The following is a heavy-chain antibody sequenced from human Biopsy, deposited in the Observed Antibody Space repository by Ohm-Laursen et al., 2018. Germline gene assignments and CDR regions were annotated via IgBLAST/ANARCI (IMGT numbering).Heavy chain of an antibody. J-gene: IGHJ4*02. CDR1: GGTFNRDA. V-gene: IGHV1-69*01. Sequence: SSVKVSCKASGGTFNRDAISWVRQAPGQGLEWMGGIIPIFGMVNYAQKIQDRVTITADESRSTVYMELDSLRSEDTAVYYCARADPGGYGDYHSFDYWGQGTLVTVSS. CDR2: IIPIFGMV. CDR3: ARADPGGYGDYHSFDY. D-gene: IGHD4-17*01.